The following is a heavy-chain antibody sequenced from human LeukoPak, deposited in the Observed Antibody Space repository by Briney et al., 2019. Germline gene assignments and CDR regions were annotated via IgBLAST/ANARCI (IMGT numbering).Heavy chain of an antibody. CDR1: GGSFSGYY. Sequence: SQTLSLTCAVYGGSFSGYYWSWIRQPPGKGLEWIGEINHSGSTNYNPSLKSRVTISVDTSKNQFSLKLSSVTAADTAVYYCARGIAVAGTSGYYFDYWGKGTLVTVS. CDR2: INHSGST. D-gene: IGHD6-19*01. CDR3: ARGIAVAGTSGYYFDY. J-gene: IGHJ4*02. V-gene: IGHV4-34*01.